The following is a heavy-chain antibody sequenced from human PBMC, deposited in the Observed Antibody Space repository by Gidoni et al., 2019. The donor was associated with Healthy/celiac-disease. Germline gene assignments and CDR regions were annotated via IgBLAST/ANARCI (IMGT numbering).Heavy chain of an antibody. CDR2: IYHSGST. V-gene: IGHV4-30-2*01. Sequence: HLHLQASASGLVKSSQTLSLTCAVSGRSISSGGYSWSWFRQPPGKGLEWIGYIYHSGSTYYNPSLKSRVTRSVDRSKNQFALKLSSETAADTAVYYCASSEDGYQFDYWGQGTRVTVSS. D-gene: IGHD5-12*01. CDR3: ASSEDGYQFDY. J-gene: IGHJ4*02. CDR1: GRSISSGGYS.